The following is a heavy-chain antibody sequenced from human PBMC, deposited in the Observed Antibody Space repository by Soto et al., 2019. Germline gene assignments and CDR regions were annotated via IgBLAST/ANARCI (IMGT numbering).Heavy chain of an antibody. V-gene: IGHV1-69*02. D-gene: IGHD4-17*01. Sequence: SVKVSFNASGGTFSSYTISLVRQAPGQGLEWMGRIIPILGIANYAQKFQGRVTITADKSTSTAYMELSRMRSEDTAVYYCARGLSVTTFSHYWGQGTLVTVSS. CDR1: GGTFSSYT. CDR3: ARGLSVTTFSHY. CDR2: IIPILGIA. J-gene: IGHJ4*02.